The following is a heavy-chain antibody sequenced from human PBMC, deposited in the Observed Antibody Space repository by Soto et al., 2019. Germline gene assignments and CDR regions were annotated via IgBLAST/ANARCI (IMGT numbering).Heavy chain of an antibody. CDR3: ARSPSVNFAGNCYYFDY. CDR2: ISGSGVST. V-gene: IGHV3-23*01. Sequence: GGSLRLSCAASGFAFTSHTMSWVRQAPGRGLQWVSTISGSGVSTFYADSVKGRFTISRDNSKNTVFLLLDSLRAEDTAVYFCARSPSVNFAGNCYYFDYWGRGNLVXV. J-gene: IGHJ4*02. CDR1: GFAFTSHT. D-gene: IGHD2-15*01.